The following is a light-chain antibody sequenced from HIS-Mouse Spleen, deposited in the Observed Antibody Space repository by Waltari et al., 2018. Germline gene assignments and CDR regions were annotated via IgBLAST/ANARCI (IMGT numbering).Light chain of an antibody. V-gene: IGKV1-39*01. J-gene: IGKJ1*01. CDR3: QQSYSTPRT. Sequence: DIQMTQSPSSLSASVGARVTIPCRASQSISSYLNWYPQKPGKAPKLLIYAASSLQSGVPSRFSGSGSGTDFTLTISSLQPEDFATYYCQQSYSTPRTFGQGTKVEIK. CDR2: AAS. CDR1: QSISSY.